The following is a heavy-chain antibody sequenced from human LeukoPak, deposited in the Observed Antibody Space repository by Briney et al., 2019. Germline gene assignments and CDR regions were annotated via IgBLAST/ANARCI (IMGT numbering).Heavy chain of an antibody. CDR2: IYYSGST. D-gene: IGHD3-9*01. CDR3: ARQGYDILTGYLDGNFDY. J-gene: IGHJ4*02. CDR1: GGSSNSIDYG. V-gene: IGHV4-39*01. Sequence: SKTVSRPWCVSGGSSNSIDYGGRRISKQQEKGLEWIGRIYYSGSTYYSPSLKSRVTISVDTSKNQFSLKLSSVTAADTAVYYCARQGYDILTGYLDGNFDYWGQGTLVTVSS.